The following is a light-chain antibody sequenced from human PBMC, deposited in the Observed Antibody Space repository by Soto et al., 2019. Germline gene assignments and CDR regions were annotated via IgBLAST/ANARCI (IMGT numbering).Light chain of an antibody. J-gene: IGKJ3*01. CDR1: QSVSSSY. V-gene: IGKV3-20*01. CDR3: QQYGRSPPT. CDR2: GAS. Sequence: EIVLTQSPGTLSLSPGERATLSCRASQSVSSSYLAWYQQKPGQAPRLLIYGASSKATGIPDRFSGSGSGTDLTLTISRLEPEDFAVYYCQQYGRSPPTFGHGTKVDI.